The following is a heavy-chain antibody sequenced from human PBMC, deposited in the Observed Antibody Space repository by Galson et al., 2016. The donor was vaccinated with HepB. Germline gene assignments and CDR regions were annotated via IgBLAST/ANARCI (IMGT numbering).Heavy chain of an antibody. CDR3: AKAYGVDSYHFND. J-gene: IGHJ4*02. Sequence: SLRLSCAASGFIFRSYWMSWVRQAPGKGLEWVANINQDGGEKYYVDSVKGRFTISRDNSKNTVYLQMDRLRAEDTAVYYCAKAYGVDSYHFNDWGQGTLVVVSS. V-gene: IGHV3-7*03. D-gene: IGHD4-17*01. CDR2: INQDGGEK. CDR1: GFIFRSYW.